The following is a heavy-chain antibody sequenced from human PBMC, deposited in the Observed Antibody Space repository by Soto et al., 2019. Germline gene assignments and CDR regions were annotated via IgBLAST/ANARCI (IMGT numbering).Heavy chain of an antibody. J-gene: IGHJ4*02. Sequence: QVQLQESGPGLVKPSGTLSLTCAVSAVSISSGSFWGWVRQPPGKGLEWIGDIHHSGSTNYNPSLRSRVTIAVDTSKNPFSPKLNSVTAADTAVYYCARSAGWYAVHSWGQGILVIVSS. CDR3: ARSAGWYAVHS. CDR2: IHHSGST. CDR1: AVSISSGSF. D-gene: IGHD6-19*01. V-gene: IGHV4-4*02.